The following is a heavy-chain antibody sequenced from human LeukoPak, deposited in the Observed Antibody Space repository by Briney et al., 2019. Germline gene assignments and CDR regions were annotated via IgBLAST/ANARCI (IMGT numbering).Heavy chain of an antibody. CDR3: AREEENCSSTSCYEGFDY. CDR2: IYHSGST. CDR1: GYSISSGYY. Sequence: PSETLSLTCAVSGYSISSGYYWGWIRQPPGQGLEWIGSIYHSGSTYYNPSLKSRVTISVDTSKNQFSLKLSSVTAADTAVYYCAREEENCSSTSCYEGFDYWGQGTLVTVSS. D-gene: IGHD2-2*01. V-gene: IGHV4-38-2*02. J-gene: IGHJ4*02.